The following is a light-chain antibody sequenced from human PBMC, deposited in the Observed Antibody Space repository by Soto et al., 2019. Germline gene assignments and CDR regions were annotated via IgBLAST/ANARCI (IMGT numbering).Light chain of an antibody. CDR3: ETWDSNTRV. V-gene: IGLV4-60*02. J-gene: IGLJ2*01. Sequence: QTVVTQSSSASASLGSSVKVTCTLSSGHSSYTIAWHQQQPGKAPRFLMKLEGSGSYNKGSGVPDRFSGSSSGADRYLTISNLQFEDEADYYCETWDSNTRVIGGGTKLTVL. CDR2: LEGSGSY. CDR1: SGHSSYT.